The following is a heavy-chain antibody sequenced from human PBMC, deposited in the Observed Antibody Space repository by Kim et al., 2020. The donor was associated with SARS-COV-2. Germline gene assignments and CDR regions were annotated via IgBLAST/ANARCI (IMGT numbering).Heavy chain of an antibody. Sequence: ASVKVSCKASGYTFTGYYMHWVRQAPGQGLEWMGWINPNSGGTNYAQKFQGRVTMTRDTSISTAYMELSRLRSDDTAVYYCAREIGYYDSSGYYYVESFAAFDIWGQGTMVTVSS. J-gene: IGHJ3*02. V-gene: IGHV1-2*02. CDR2: INPNSGGT. D-gene: IGHD3-22*01. CDR1: GYTFTGYY. CDR3: AREIGYYDSSGYYYVESFAAFDI.